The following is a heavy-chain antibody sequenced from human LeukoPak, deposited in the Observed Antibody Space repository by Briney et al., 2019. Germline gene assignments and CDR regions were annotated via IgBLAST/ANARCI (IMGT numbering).Heavy chain of an antibody. CDR3: ARDPGGRLDY. CDR2: IYHSGST. J-gene: IGHJ4*02. V-gene: IGHV4-38-2*02. D-gene: IGHD4-23*01. CDR1: GYSISSGYY. Sequence: PSETLSLTCTVSGYSISSGYYWGWIRQPPGKGLEWIGSIYHSGSTYYNPSLKSRVTISVDTSKNQFSLKLSSVTAADTAVYYCARDPGGRLDYWGQGTLVTVSS.